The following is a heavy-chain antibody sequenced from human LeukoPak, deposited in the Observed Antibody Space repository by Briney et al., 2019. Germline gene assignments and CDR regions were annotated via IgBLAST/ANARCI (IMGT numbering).Heavy chain of an antibody. CDR3: AKDIDDYVWGSYRWY. D-gene: IGHD3-16*02. V-gene: IGHV3-23*01. CDR1: GFTFSSYG. J-gene: IGHJ4*02. Sequence: GGSLRLSCAASGFTFSSYGMSWVRQAPGKGLEWVSAISGSGGSTYYADSVKGRFTISRDNSKNTLYLQMNSLRAEDTAVYYCAKDIDDYVWGSYRWYWGQGILVTVSS. CDR2: ISGSGGST.